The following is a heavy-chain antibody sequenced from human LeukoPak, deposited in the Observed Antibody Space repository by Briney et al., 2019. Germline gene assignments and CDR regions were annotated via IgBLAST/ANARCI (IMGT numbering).Heavy chain of an antibody. CDR3: ARAPGGKEGEDY. D-gene: IGHD1-1*01. Sequence: PSETLSLTCTVSGGSISSYYWTWIRQPPGKGLEWIGYIYYSGSANYNPSLKSRVAMSVDTSKNQFSLKLSSVTAADTAVYYCARAPGGKEGEDYWGQGTLVTVSS. CDR2: IYYSGSA. V-gene: IGHV4-59*01. J-gene: IGHJ4*02. CDR1: GGSISSYY.